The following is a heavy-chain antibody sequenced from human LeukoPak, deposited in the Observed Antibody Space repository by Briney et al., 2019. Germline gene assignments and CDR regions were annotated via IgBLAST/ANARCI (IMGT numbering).Heavy chain of an antibody. V-gene: IGHV1-2*02. Sequence: ASVKVSCKTSGYIFSDFYIHWVRQAPGQGLEWMGWTSPKNLGTNIARKFQHRVTTTLDTSISTAYLELSSLRSDDTALYYCTRAHWVGNYVFSRFDPWGQGTLVTVSS. CDR2: TSPKNLGT. CDR1: GYIFSDFY. D-gene: IGHD3-10*02. CDR3: TRAHWVGNYVFSRFDP. J-gene: IGHJ5*02.